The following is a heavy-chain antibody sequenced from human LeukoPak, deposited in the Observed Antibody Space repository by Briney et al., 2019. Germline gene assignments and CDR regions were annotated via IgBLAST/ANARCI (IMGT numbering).Heavy chain of an antibody. CDR2: TYYSGCT. CDR3: ARGGDSLFDY. D-gene: IGHD2-21*02. V-gene: IGHV4-59*08. J-gene: IGHJ4*02. CDR1: GGSISSYY. Sequence: SETLSLTCTVSGGSISSYYWSWIRQPPGKGLEWIGYTYYSGCTNYNPSLKSRVTISVDTSKNQFSLKLSSVTAADTAVYYCARGGDSLFDYWGQGTLVTVSS.